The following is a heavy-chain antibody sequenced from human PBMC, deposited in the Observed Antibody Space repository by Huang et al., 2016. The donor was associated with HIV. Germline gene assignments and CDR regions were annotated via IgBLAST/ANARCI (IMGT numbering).Heavy chain of an antibody. CDR2: IIPMFGTT. Sequence: QVQLVQSGAEVKKPGSSVKLSCQSSGGGSSSYAISWVRQARGQGLEWMGGIIPMFGTTDYAPRCQGRVTITADESTNTAYIELSSLEYDDTALYYCARSGPRWGLATIWTLVYWGQGTLVTVSS. D-gene: IGHD5-12*01. J-gene: IGHJ4*02. V-gene: IGHV1-69*13. CDR1: GGGSSSYA. CDR3: ARSGPRWGLATIWTLVY.